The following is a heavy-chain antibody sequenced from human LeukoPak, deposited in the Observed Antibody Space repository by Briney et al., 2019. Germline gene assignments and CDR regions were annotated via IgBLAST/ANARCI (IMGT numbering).Heavy chain of an antibody. CDR2: IYYSGST. Sequence: PSQTLSLTSTLAGGSITRYYWSCIPQPPGKGLEGSGYIYYSGSTNYNPTLKSQITISVDTSKNQFSLKLSSVTAADTAVYYCARGRSTGNFDYWGQGTLVTVSS. CDR3: ARGRSTGNFDY. V-gene: IGHV4-59*01. CDR1: GGSITRYY. D-gene: IGHD3-10*01. J-gene: IGHJ4*02.